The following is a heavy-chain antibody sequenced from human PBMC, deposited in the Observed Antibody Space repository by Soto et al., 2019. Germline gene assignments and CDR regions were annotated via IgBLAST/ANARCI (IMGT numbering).Heavy chain of an antibody. V-gene: IGHV3-11*06. CDR3: ARGGGGGLFEH. CDR2: ISPKSTYT. CDR1: GFPVSDYY. Sequence: QVHLVESGGGLVKPGGSLRLSCATSGFPVSDYYMSWIRQAPGKGLEWLSHISPKSTYTNYADSVKGRFTISRDNTKSSLFLQMISLGVEDTAVYYCARGGGGGLFEHWGQGVLVTVSS. D-gene: IGHD2-21*01. J-gene: IGHJ4*02.